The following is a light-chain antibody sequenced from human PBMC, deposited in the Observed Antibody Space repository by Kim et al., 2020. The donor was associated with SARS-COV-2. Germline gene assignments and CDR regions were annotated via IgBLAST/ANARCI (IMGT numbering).Light chain of an antibody. CDR1: RGPHCYA. V-gene: IGLV4-69*01. J-gene: IGLJ2*01. CDR2: VNCDGSH. CDR3: QTWGTPVV. Sequence: GAQVKLTRPQSRGPHCYAIAWHQRRPGRGPHFLLKVNCDGSHYKGVGIPDRFSGSSSDSARYLTISTLQSDDEADYYCQTWGTPVVFGGGTKVTVL.